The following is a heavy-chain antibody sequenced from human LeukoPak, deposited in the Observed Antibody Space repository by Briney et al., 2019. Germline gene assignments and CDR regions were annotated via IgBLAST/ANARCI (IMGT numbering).Heavy chain of an antibody. Sequence: SQTLSLACTVSGGSISSGGYYWSWIRQHPGKGLEWIGYIYYSGSTYYNPSLKSRVTISVDTSKNQFSLKLSSVTAADTAVYYCAREGEVREMTTWGQGTLVTVSS. D-gene: IGHD5-24*01. CDR1: GGSISSGGYY. CDR2: IYYSGST. V-gene: IGHV4-31*03. CDR3: AREGEVREMTT. J-gene: IGHJ4*02.